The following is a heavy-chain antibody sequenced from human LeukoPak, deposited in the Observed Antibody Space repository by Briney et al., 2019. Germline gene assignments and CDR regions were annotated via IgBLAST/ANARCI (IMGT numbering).Heavy chain of an antibody. J-gene: IGHJ5*02. CDR1: GGSFSGYS. D-gene: IGHD2-2*01. CDR2: INHSGST. V-gene: IGHV4-34*01. Sequence: SETPSLTCDVYGGSFSGYSWSWIRQPPGKGLEWIGEINHSGSTNYNPSLKSRVTISVDTSKNQFSLKLSSVTAADTAVYYCARAGDIVVVPAAIPNWFDPWGQGTLVTVSS. CDR3: ARAGDIVVVPAAIPNWFDP.